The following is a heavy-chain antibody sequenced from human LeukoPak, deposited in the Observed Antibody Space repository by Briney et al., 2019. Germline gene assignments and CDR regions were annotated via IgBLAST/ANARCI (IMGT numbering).Heavy chain of an antibody. CDR1: GGSFSGYY. D-gene: IGHD6-19*01. Sequence: SETLSLTCAVYGGSFSGYYWSWIRQPPGKGLEWIGEINHSGSTNYNPSLKSRVTISVDTSKNQSSLKLSSVTAADTAVYYCARGQSSGWHGGRRYYYYGMDVWGQGTTVTVSS. V-gene: IGHV4-34*01. J-gene: IGHJ6*02. CDR2: INHSGST. CDR3: ARGQSSGWHGGRRYYYYGMDV.